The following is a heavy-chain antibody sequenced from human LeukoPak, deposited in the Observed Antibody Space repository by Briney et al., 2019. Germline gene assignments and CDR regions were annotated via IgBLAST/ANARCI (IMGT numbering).Heavy chain of an antibody. CDR1: GYTFTGYY. Sequence: ASVKVSCKASGYTFTGYYMHWVRQAPGQGPEWMGIINPSGGSTSYAQKFQGRVTMTRDTSTSTVYMELSSLRSEDTAVYYCARRGAAAGTLDYWGQGTLVTVSS. CDR2: INPSGGST. V-gene: IGHV1-46*01. D-gene: IGHD6-13*01. CDR3: ARRGAAAGTLDY. J-gene: IGHJ4*02.